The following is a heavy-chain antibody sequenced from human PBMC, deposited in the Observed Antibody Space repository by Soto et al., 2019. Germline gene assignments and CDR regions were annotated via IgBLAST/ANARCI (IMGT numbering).Heavy chain of an antibody. CDR3: XXXXXXXXXXXRNYFDY. CDR1: GYTFTSYX. J-gene: IGHJ4*02. Sequence: QVQLVQSGAEVKKPGASVKVSCKASGYTFTSYXXXXVRXAPGXXXEWMGIINPSGGSTSYAQKFQGRVTXXXDXXTXXXXXXXXXXXXXXXXXXXXXXXXXXXXXXXRNYFDYWGQGTLVTVSS. V-gene: IGHV1-46*01. CDR2: INPSGGST.